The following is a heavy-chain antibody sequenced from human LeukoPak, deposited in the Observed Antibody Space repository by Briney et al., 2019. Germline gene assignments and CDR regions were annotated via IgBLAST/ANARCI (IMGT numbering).Heavy chain of an antibody. CDR1: GGSISSYY. CDR3: ARTAMVTGYYYYGMDV. CDR2: IYYSGST. V-gene: IGHV4-59*01. Sequence: SETLSLTCTVSGGSISSYYWSWIRQPPGKGLEWIGYIYYSGSTNYNPSLKSRVTISVDTSTNQFSLKLSSVTAADTAVYYCARTAMVTGYYYYGMDVWGQGTTVTVSS. J-gene: IGHJ6*02. D-gene: IGHD5-18*01.